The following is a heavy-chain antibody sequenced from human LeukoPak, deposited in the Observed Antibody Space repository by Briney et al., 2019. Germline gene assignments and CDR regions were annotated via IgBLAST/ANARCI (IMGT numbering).Heavy chain of an antibody. CDR3: AKPMDTAMATSIPEAFDY. CDR1: GFTFSSYA. J-gene: IGHJ4*02. V-gene: IGHV3-23*01. Sequence: PGGSLRLSCAASGFTFSSYAMSWVRQAPGKGLEWVSAISGSGGSTYYADSVKGRFTISRDNSKNTLYLQMNSLRAEDTAVYYCAKPMDTAMATSIPEAFDYWGQGTLVTVSS. D-gene: IGHD5-18*01. CDR2: ISGSGGST.